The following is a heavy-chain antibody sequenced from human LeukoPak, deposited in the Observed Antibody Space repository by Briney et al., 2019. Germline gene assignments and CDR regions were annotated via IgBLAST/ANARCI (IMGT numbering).Heavy chain of an antibody. CDR2: ISEDGRNK. D-gene: IGHD4-17*01. V-gene: IGHV3-30*18. CDR3: AKRPSDYGDYVTYFDY. Sequence: PGGSLRLSCAASGFSFISYGMHWVRQAPGKGLEGVGVISEDGRNKKYADSVKGRFTISRDNSKDSLYLQMNRLRDEDTAVYYCAKRPSDYGDYVTYFDYWGQGTLVTVSS. J-gene: IGHJ4*02. CDR1: GFSFISYG.